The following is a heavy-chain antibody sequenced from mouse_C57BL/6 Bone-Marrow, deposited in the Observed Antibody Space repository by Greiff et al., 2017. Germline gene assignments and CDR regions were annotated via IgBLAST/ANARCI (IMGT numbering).Heavy chain of an antibody. CDR1: GFTFSSYT. J-gene: IGHJ4*01. CDR2: ISGGGGNT. CDR3: ARGGTSTTVVATRDHDAMDY. V-gene: IGHV5-9*01. Sequence: EVQLVESGGGLVKPGGSLKLSCAASGFTFSSYTMSWVRQTPEKRLEWVATISGGGGNTYYPDSVKGRFTISRDNAKNTLYLQMSSLRSEDTALYYCARGGTSTTVVATRDHDAMDYWGQGTSVTVSS. D-gene: IGHD1-1*01.